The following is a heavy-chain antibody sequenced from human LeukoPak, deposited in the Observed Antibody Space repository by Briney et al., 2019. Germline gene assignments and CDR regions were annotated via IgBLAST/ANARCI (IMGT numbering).Heavy chain of an antibody. CDR1: GGSISSYY. CDR2: VHYSGST. CDR3: ARGRTGSYFAADY. D-gene: IGHD1-26*01. Sequence: SETLSLTCTVSGGSISSYYWSWVRQPPGKALEWIGYVHYSGSTKYNPSLKSRVTISVDTSKNQFSLKLSSVTAADTAMYYCARGRTGSYFAADYWGQGTLVTVSS. V-gene: IGHV4-59*01. J-gene: IGHJ4*02.